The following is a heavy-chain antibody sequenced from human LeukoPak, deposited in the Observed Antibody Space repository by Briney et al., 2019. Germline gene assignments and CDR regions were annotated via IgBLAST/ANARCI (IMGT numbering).Heavy chain of an antibody. CDR3: ARDQYYYGSGSLYMDV. D-gene: IGHD3-10*01. V-gene: IGHV4-4*07. CDR2: IHTSGST. J-gene: IGHJ6*03. CDR1: GVSISSYY. Sequence: SETLSLTCTVSGVSISSYYWSWIRQPAGKGLEWIGRIHTSGSTNYNPSLKSRVTMSVDTSKNQFSLKLSSVTAADTAVYYCARDQYYYGSGSLYMDVWGKGTTVTISS.